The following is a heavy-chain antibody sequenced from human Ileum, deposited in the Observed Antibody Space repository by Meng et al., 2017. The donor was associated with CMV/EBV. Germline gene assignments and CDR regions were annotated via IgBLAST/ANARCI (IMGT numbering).Heavy chain of an antibody. CDR2: IYYGGST. CDR3: AREGDFYGSGRIDP. CDR1: GGSNNRSPHY. V-gene: IGHV4-39*07. Sequence: SGGSNNRSPHYWGWIGQPPGKGLEWIANIYYGGSTYYNPSLKSRVTISVDTSKNQFSLKLTSVTAADTAMYYCAREGDFYGSGRIDPWGQGTLVTVSS. J-gene: IGHJ5*02. D-gene: IGHD3-10*01.